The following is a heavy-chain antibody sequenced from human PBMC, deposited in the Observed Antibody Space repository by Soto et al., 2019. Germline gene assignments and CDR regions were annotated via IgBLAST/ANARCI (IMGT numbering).Heavy chain of an antibody. CDR3: ARRVGGPTFSYGVDV. Sequence: QVQVQESGPGLVKPSETLSLTCTVSGGSISGYYWTWIRQPPGKGLEWIGDIFFSGSTTYNPSLKSRVTILLDTSRNQFSLRLTSVTAADTAVYYCARRVGGPTFSYGVDVWGQGTTVTVSS. J-gene: IGHJ6*02. CDR2: IFFSGST. CDR1: GGSISGYY. D-gene: IGHD3-16*01. V-gene: IGHV4-59*08.